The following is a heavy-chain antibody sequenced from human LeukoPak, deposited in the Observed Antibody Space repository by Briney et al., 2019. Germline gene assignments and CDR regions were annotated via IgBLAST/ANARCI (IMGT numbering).Heavy chain of an antibody. CDR2: ISGSGGST. J-gene: IGHJ4*02. CDR3: ARDVDCTGGSCYSRR. D-gene: IGHD2-15*01. Sequence: PGGSLRLSCAASGFTFSSYAMSWVRQAPGKGLEWVSAISGSGGSTYYADSVKGRFTISRDSSKNTLYLQMNSLRGEDTAVYYCARDVDCTGGSCYSRRWGQGTLVTVSS. V-gene: IGHV3-23*01. CDR1: GFTFSSYA.